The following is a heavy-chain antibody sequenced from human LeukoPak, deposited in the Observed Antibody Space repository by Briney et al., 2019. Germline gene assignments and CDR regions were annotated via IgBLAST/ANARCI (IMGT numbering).Heavy chain of an antibody. Sequence: PSETLSLTCNVSGYSISSGYYWGWIRQPPGKGLEWIGSIYHSGSTYYNPSLKSRVTISVDTSKNQFSLKLSSMTAADTAVYYCARGAGVPARYFDFWGRGTPVTVSS. V-gene: IGHV4-38-2*02. CDR1: GYSISSGYY. CDR2: IYHSGST. J-gene: IGHJ2*01. CDR3: ARGAGVPARYFDF. D-gene: IGHD2-2*01.